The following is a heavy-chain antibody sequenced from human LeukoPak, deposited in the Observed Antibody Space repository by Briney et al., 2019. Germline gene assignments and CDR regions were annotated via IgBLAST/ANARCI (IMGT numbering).Heavy chain of an antibody. CDR2: IIPIFGTA. CDR1: GGTFSSYA. D-gene: IGHD2-21*02. J-gene: IGHJ5*02. CDR3: AKDSATNLGDSEPNWVGP. V-gene: IGHV1-69*05. Sequence: SVKVSCKASGGTFSSYAISWVRQAPGQGLEWMGRIIPIFGTANYAQKFQGRVTITTDESTSTAYMELSSLRSEDTAVYYCAKDSATNLGDSEPNWVGPWGQGTLVTVSS.